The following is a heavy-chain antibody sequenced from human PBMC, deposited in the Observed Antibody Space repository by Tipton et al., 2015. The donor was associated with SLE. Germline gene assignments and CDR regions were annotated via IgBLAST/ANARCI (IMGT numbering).Heavy chain of an antibody. CDR1: GGSISGSNYY. D-gene: IGHD3-3*01. Sequence: PGLVKPSETLSLTCTVSGGSISGSNYYWAWIRQPPGKGLEWIGEINHSGSTNYNPSLKSRVTISVDTSKNQFSLKLSSVTAADTAVYYCARGILEWPEYWGQGTLLTISS. CDR2: INHSGST. V-gene: IGHV4-39*07. CDR3: ARGILEWPEY. J-gene: IGHJ4*02.